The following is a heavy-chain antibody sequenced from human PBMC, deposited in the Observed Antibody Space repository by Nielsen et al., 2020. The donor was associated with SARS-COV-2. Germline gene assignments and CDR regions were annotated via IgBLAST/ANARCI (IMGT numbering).Heavy chain of an antibody. J-gene: IGHJ6*02. CDR3: AREGTEPTVPLWGRYYYYYGMDV. CDR2: MNPNSGNT. CDR1: GYTFTSYG. Sequence: ASVKVSCKASGYTFTSYGISWVRQATGQGLEWMGWMNPNSGNTGYAQKFQGRVTMTRNTSISTAYMELSSLRSEDTAVYYCAREGTEPTVPLWGRYYYYYGMDVWGQGTTVPSP. D-gene: IGHD4-17*01. V-gene: IGHV1-8*02.